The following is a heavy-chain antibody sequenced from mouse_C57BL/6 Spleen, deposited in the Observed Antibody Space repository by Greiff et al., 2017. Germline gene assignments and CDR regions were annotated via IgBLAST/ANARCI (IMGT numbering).Heavy chain of an antibody. CDR1: GYTFTSYW. J-gene: IGHJ4*01. CDR3: ARAHYYGSSYCAMDY. CDR2: IYPGSGST. Sequence: QVQLKQSGAELVKPGASVKMSCKASGYTFTSYWITWVKQRPGQGLEWIGDIYPGSGSTNYNEKFKSKATLTVDTSSSTAYMQRSSLTSEDSAVYYCARAHYYGSSYCAMDYWGQGTSVTVSS. D-gene: IGHD1-1*01. V-gene: IGHV1-55*01.